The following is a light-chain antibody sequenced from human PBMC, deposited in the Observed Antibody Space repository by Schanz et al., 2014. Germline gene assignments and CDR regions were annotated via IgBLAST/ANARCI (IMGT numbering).Light chain of an antibody. V-gene: IGKV3-15*01. J-gene: IGKJ1*01. CDR2: GAS. CDR1: QSVSSK. Sequence: EIVMTQSPATLSVSPGDRATLSCRASQSVSSKLAWYQQKAGQAPRLLIYGASTRATGVAARISGGGSGTEFTLTISSLQSEDFAVYYCQQYKSWPPKLTFGQGTRVEIK. CDR3: QQYKSWPPKLT.